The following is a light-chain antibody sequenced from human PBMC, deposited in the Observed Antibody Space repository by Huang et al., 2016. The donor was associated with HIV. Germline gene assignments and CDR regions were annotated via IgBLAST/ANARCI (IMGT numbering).Light chain of an antibody. V-gene: IGKV1-NL1*01. CDR2: AAS. CDR1: QGISNS. J-gene: IGKJ5*01. CDR3: QQYYSTPPIT. Sequence: DIQVTQSPSSLSASVGDRVTITCRASQGISNSLAWYQQKPGKAPKLLLYAASRLKSGVPSRVSGSGAGTDYTLTISSLQPEDFATYYCQQYYSTPPITFGQGTRLEIK.